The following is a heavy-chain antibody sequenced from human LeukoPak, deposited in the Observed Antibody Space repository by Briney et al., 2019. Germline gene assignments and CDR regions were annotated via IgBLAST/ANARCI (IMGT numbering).Heavy chain of an antibody. Sequence: GESLKISCKGSGYSFTSYWIGWVRQMPGKGLGWMGIIYPGDSDTRYSPSFQGQVTISADKSISTAYPQWSSLKASDTAMYYCARQGSSWSNWFDPWGQGTLVTVSS. J-gene: IGHJ5*02. CDR3: ARQGSSWSNWFDP. CDR1: GYSFTSYW. CDR2: IYPGDSDT. V-gene: IGHV5-51*01. D-gene: IGHD6-13*01.